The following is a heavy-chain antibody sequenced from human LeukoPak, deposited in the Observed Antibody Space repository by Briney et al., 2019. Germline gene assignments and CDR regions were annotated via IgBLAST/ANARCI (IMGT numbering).Heavy chain of an antibody. CDR1: GGSISSYY. CDR2: IYNSGGT. D-gene: IGHD4-23*01. CDR3: ARYRGNSNGGFDP. J-gene: IGHJ5*02. V-gene: IGHV4-59*01. Sequence: SETLSLTCTVSGGSISSYYCSWIRQPPGKGLEWIGNIYNSGGTNYNPSLKSRVTTSVDTSKNQFSLKLTSVTAADTAVYYCARYRGNSNGGFDPWGQGTLVTVSS.